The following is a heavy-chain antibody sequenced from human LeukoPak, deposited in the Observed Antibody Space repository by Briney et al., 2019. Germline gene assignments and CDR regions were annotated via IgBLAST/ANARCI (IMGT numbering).Heavy chain of an antibody. J-gene: IGHJ3*02. Sequence: SETLSLTGTVSGGSISSYYWSWIRQPPGKGLEWIGYIYDSGSINYNPSLKSRVTISVDTSKNQFSLKLSSVTAADTAVFYCASLTTADAFDIWGQGTMVTVSS. CDR3: ASLTTADAFDI. V-gene: IGHV4-59*01. CDR2: IYDSGSI. D-gene: IGHD3-22*01. CDR1: GGSISSYY.